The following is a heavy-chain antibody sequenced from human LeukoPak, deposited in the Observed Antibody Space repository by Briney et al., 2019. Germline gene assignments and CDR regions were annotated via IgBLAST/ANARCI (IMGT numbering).Heavy chain of an antibody. Sequence: SETLSLTCTVSGGSISSSSFYWGWIRQPPGKGLEWIGSIFYSGSTYYNPSLKSRVAISVDPSNKQFSLKLSSVTAAVTAVYYCARGDWLHNGGNVPDYWGQAAQVTVSS. V-gene: IGHV4-39*01. D-gene: IGHD4-23*01. CDR1: GGSISSSSFY. CDR2: IFYSGST. CDR3: ARGDWLHNGGNVPDY. J-gene: IGHJ4*02.